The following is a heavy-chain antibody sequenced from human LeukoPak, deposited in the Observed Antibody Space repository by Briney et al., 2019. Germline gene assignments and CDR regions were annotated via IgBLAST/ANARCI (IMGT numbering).Heavy chain of an antibody. J-gene: IGHJ4*02. CDR3: ARVQGGGYRTADY. CDR2: ILEDGTNQ. V-gene: IGHV3-30*04. CDR1: GFTFNNYL. Sequence: GGSLRLSCAASGFTFNNYLMHWVRQAPGKGLVWVAVILEDGTNQYYADSVKGRFTISRDNSKNTLFLQMNSLRSEDTAMYYCARVQGGGYRTADYWGQGTLVTVSS. D-gene: IGHD6-19*01.